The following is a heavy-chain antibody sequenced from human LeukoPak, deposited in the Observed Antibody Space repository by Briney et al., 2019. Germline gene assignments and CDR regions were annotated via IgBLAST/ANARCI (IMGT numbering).Heavy chain of an antibody. CDR3: ARGRRSSSWYRGVFDY. D-gene: IGHD6-13*01. Sequence: ASVKVSCKASGYTFTSYDINWVRQATGQGLEWMGWMNPNSGNTGYAQKFQGRVTMTRNTSISTAYMELSGLRSEDTAVYYCARGRRSSSWYRGVFDYWGQGTLVTVSS. CDR1: GYTFTSYD. CDR2: MNPNSGNT. J-gene: IGHJ4*02. V-gene: IGHV1-8*01.